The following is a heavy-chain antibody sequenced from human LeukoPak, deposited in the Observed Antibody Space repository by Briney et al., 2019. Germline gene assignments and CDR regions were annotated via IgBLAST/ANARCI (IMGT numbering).Heavy chain of an antibody. D-gene: IGHD5-18*01. V-gene: IGHV3-43*01. CDR3: ANTISLRGWLHFDY. CDR2: ISWDGGST. CDR1: GFTFDDYT. Sequence: PGGSLRLSCAASGFTFDDYTMHWVRQAPGKGLEWVSLISWDGGSTYYADSVKGRFTISRDNSKNSLYLQMNSLRTEDTALYYCANTISLRGWLHFDYWGQGTLVTVSS. J-gene: IGHJ4*02.